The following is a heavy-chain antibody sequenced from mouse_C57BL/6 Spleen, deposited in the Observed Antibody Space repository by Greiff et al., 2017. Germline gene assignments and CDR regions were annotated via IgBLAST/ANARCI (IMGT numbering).Heavy chain of an antibody. J-gene: IGHJ1*03. CDR3: ARGSSYVYFDV. CDR1: GFTFSSYA. Sequence: DVKLVESGGGLVKPGGSLKLSCAASGFTFSSYAMSWVRQTPEKRLEWVATISDGGSYTYYPDNVKGRFTISRDNAKNNLYLQMSHLKSEDTAMYYCARGSSYVYFDVWGTGTTVTVSS. CDR2: ISDGGSYT. V-gene: IGHV5-4*03. D-gene: IGHD1-1*01.